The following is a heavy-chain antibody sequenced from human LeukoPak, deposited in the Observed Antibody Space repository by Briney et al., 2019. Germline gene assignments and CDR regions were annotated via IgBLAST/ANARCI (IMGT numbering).Heavy chain of an antibody. CDR1: GGSFSGYY. V-gene: IGHV4-34*01. Sequence: SETLSLTCAVYGGSFSGYYWSWIRQPPGKGLEWIGEINHSGSTNYNPSLKSRVTISVDTSKNQFSLKLSSVTAADTAVYYCARASPHRWFDPWGQGTLVTVSS. CDR3: ARASPHRWFDP. CDR2: INHSGST. J-gene: IGHJ5*02.